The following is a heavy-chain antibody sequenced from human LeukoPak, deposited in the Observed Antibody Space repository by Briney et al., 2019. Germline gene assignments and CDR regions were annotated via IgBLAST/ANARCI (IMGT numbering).Heavy chain of an antibody. CDR2: MSYDGSNK. CDR3: AREGDIVATISYYFDY. D-gene: IGHD5-12*01. CDR1: GFTFSSYA. J-gene: IGHJ4*02. V-gene: IGHV3-30*04. Sequence: GRSLILSCAASGFTFSSYAMHWVRQAPGKGLEWVAVMSYDGSNKYYADSVKGRFTISRDNSKNTLYLQMNSLRAEDTAVYYCAREGDIVATISYYFDYWGQGTLVTVSS.